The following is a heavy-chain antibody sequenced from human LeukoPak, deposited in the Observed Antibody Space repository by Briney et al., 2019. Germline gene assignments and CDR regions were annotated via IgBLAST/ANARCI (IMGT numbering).Heavy chain of an antibody. Sequence: NPSETLSLTCAVYGGSFSGYYWSWIRQPPGKGLEWIGEINHSGSTNYNPSLKSRVTISVDTSKNQFSLKVSSVTAADTAVYYCASVRSGSYSQFDYWGQGTLVTVSS. CDR1: GGSFSGYY. V-gene: IGHV4-34*01. D-gene: IGHD1-26*01. J-gene: IGHJ4*02. CDR3: ASVRSGSYSQFDY. CDR2: INHSGST.